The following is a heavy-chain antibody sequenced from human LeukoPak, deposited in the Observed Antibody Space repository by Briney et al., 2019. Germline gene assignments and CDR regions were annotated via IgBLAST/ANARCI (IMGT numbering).Heavy chain of an antibody. D-gene: IGHD6-13*01. CDR3: ARIGYSSSWDAGSSFDY. J-gene: IGHJ4*02. V-gene: IGHV4-38-2*02. Sequence: SETLSLTCTVSGYSISSGYYWGWIRQPPGKGLEWIGSIYHSGNSYYNPSLESRVTISVDTSKNQFSLKLRSVTAADTAVYYCARIGYSSSWDAGSSFDYWGQGTLVTVSS. CDR2: IYHSGNS. CDR1: GYSISSGYY.